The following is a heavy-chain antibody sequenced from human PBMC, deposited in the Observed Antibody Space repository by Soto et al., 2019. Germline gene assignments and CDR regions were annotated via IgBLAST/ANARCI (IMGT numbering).Heavy chain of an antibody. CDR2: ISAYNGNT. CDR1: GYTFTSYG. Sequence: ASVKVSCKAAGYTFTSYGISWVRQAPGQGLEWMGWISAYNGNTNYAQKLQGRVTMTTDTSTSTAYMELRSLRSDDTAVYYCARASGTMVWGVRRIAACLDFWGQAILVTVFS. D-gene: IGHD3-10*01. J-gene: IGHJ4*02. V-gene: IGHV1-18*04. CDR3: ARASGTMVWGVRRIAACLDF.